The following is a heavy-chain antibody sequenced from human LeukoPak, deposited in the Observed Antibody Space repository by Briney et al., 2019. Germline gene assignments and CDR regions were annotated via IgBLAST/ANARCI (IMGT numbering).Heavy chain of an antibody. J-gene: IGHJ4*02. CDR2: IYYGGST. CDR1: GGSISSYY. D-gene: IGHD2-15*01. V-gene: IGHV4-59*08. CDR3: ARHVTDCSGGSCYSNFDY. Sequence: SETLSLTCTVSGGSISSYYWSWIREPPGKGLEWIGYIYYGGSTDYNPSLKSRVTISKDTSKTQFSLRLSSVTAADTAVYYCARHVTDCSGGSCYSNFDYWGQGTLVTVSS.